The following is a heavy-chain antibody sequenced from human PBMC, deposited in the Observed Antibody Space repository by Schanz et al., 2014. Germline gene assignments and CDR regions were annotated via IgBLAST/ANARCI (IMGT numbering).Heavy chain of an antibody. Sequence: QVHLVESGGGVVQPGGSLRLSCGASGFSLGDYGMHWVRQAPGKGLEWVAFARFDASNKYYADSVKARFTISKDNPNNKLYLQMNSMSPEDTAAYYCAKDRGGRTWYGTRNFYGMDVWGQGTMVTVSS. D-gene: IGHD1-7*01. CDR1: GFSLGDYG. J-gene: IGHJ6*02. CDR3: AKDRGGRTWYGTRNFYGMDV. V-gene: IGHV3-30*02. CDR2: ARFDASNK.